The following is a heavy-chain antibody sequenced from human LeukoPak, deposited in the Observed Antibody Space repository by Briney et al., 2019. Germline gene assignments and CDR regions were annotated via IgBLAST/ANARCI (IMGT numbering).Heavy chain of an antibody. CDR3: ARERGGRRYDAFDI. J-gene: IGHJ3*02. D-gene: IGHD3-10*01. CDR1: SFTFSSCA. V-gene: IGHV3-30*04. CDR2: ISYDGSNY. Sequence: PGGSLRLSCEASSFTFSSCAMHWVRQAPGKGLEWVALISYDGSNYYYADSVKGRFTISRDNSKNTLNLQMNSLRPEDTAVYYCARERGGRRYDAFDIWGQGTMVTVSS.